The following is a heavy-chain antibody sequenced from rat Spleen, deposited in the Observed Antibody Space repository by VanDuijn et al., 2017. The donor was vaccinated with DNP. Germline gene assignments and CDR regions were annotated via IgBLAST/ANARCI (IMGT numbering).Heavy chain of an antibody. Sequence: EVQLQESGPGLVKPSQSLSLTCSVTGYSITSNYWGWIRKFPGHKLEWMGYINSAGSTNYNPSLKGRISITSDTSKNQFFLRVNSVTTEDTATYYCARGATGDYWGQGVMVTVSS. D-gene: IGHD1-11*01. CDR2: INSAGST. V-gene: IGHV3-3*01. CDR1: GYSITSNY. J-gene: IGHJ2*01. CDR3: ARGATGDY.